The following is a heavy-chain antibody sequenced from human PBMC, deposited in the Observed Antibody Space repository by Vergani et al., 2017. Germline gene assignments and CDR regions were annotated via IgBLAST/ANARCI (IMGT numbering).Heavy chain of an antibody. V-gene: IGHV1-3*01. Sequence: QVQLVQSGAEVKKPGASVKVSCKASGYTFTSYAMHWVRQAPGQRLEWMGWINAGNGNTKYSQKFQGRVTITRDTSASTAYIELSSLRSEDTAVYYCARKRPITYYYDSSGYYFDYWGQGTLVTVSS. J-gene: IGHJ4*02. CDR3: ARKRPITYYYDSSGYYFDY. D-gene: IGHD3-22*01. CDR1: GYTFTSYA. CDR2: INAGNGNT.